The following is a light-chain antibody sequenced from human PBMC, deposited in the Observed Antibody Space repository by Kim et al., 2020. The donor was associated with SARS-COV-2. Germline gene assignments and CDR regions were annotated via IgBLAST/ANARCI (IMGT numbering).Light chain of an antibody. CDR1: QSVSSY. V-gene: IGKV3-11*01. Sequence: LSPGEGATLSCRASQSVSSYIAWYQQKPGQAPRLLIYDASNRATGIPARFSGSGSGTDFTLTISSLEPEDFAIYYCQQRSDWPLTFGGGTKVDIK. CDR3: QQRSDWPLT. CDR2: DAS. J-gene: IGKJ4*01.